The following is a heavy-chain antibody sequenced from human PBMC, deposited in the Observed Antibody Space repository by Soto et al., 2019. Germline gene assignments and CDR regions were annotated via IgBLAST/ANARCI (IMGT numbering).Heavy chain of an antibody. Sequence: PWETLSLTCTVSGGSVRSVNQYWNWIRQPPGKGLEWIGYISYSGSTKYNPSLRSRITISRDTSKNQFSLKMSSVTAADTAVYYCARDLVVPAGTYYYAMHVWGQGTTVTVSS. CDR2: ISYSGST. CDR3: ARDLVVPAGTYYYAMHV. J-gene: IGHJ6*02. V-gene: IGHV4-61*01. CDR1: GGSVRSVNQY. D-gene: IGHD2-2*01.